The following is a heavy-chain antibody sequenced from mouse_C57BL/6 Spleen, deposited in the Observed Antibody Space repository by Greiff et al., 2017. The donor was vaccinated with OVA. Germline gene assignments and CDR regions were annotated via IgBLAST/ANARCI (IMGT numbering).Heavy chain of an antibody. J-gene: IGHJ3*01. Sequence: QVQLQQPGAELVKPGASVKMSCKASGYTFTSYWITWVKQRPGQGLEWIGDIYPGSGSTNYNEKFKSKATLTVDTSSSTAYMQLSSLTSEDSAVYYCARGDYYDYDAWFAYWGQGTLVTVSA. CDR1: GYTFTSYW. D-gene: IGHD2-4*01. CDR3: ARGDYYDYDAWFAY. V-gene: IGHV1-55*01. CDR2: IYPGSGST.